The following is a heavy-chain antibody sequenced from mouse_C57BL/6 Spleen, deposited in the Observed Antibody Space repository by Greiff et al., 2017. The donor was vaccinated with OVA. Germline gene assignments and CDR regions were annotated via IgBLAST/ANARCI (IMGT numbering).Heavy chain of an antibody. CDR2: ISYDGSN. V-gene: IGHV3-6*01. J-gene: IGHJ2*01. Sequence: VQLKESGPGLVKPSQSLSLTCSVTGYSITSGYYWNWIRQFPGNKLEWMGYISYDGSNNYNPSLKNRISITRDTSKNQFFLKLNSVTTEDTATYYCAREEDAELYDYWGQGTTLTVSS. CDR1: GYSITSGYY. CDR3: AREEDAELYDY.